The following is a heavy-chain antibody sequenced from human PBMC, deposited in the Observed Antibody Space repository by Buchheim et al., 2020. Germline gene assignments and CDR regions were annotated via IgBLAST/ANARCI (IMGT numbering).Heavy chain of an antibody. D-gene: IGHD2-15*01. J-gene: IGHJ4*02. Sequence: QVQLVESGGGVVQPGRSLRLSCAASGFTFSSYGMHWVRQAPGQGLEWVAVIWYDGSNKYYADSVKGRFTISRDNSKNTLYLQMNSLRAEDTAVYYCARDSVGDGYCDYWGQGTL. V-gene: IGHV3-33*01. CDR3: ARDSVGDGYCDY. CDR1: GFTFSSYG. CDR2: IWYDGSNK.